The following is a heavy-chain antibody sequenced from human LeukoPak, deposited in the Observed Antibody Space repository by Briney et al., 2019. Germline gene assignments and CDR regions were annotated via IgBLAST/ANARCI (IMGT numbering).Heavy chain of an antibody. D-gene: IGHD5-12*01. J-gene: IGHJ6*02. CDR3: ARVDSGHDYGPS. Sequence: ASVKVSCKASGYTFTAYYMHWLRQVPGQGLEWMGRINPNSGDTDYAQKFQGRVIMTRDTSTSTAYMEVSRLRSDDTAVYYCARVDSGHDYGPSWGQGTTVTVSS. CDR2: INPNSGDT. V-gene: IGHV1-2*06. CDR1: GYTFTAYY.